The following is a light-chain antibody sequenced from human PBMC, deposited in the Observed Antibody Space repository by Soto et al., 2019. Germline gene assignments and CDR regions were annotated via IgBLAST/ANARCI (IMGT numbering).Light chain of an antibody. CDR2: DNS. Sequence: QSVLTQPPSVSGAPGQRVNISCTGSSSNIGAGYDVHWYQHLPGTAPKLLIYDNSNRPSGVPERFSGSRSGASASLAITGLQAEDEADYYCQSYDTSLTGWVFGGGTKLTVL. CDR1: SSNIGAGYD. V-gene: IGLV1-40*01. CDR3: QSYDTSLTGWV. J-gene: IGLJ3*02.